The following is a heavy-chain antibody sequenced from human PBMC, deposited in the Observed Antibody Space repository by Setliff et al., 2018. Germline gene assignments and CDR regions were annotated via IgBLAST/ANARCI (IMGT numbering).Heavy chain of an antibody. CDR1: GGSISSYY. CDR3: ARLRGAFDY. V-gene: IGHV4-59*01. CDR2: IYYSGST. D-gene: IGHD3-16*01. Sequence: LSEPLSLTCTVSGGSISSYYWSWIRQPPGKRLEWIGYIYYSGSTNYNPSLESRVTISVDTSKNQFSLRLNSATAADTAVYYCARLRGAFDYWGQGTLGTVS. J-gene: IGHJ4*02.